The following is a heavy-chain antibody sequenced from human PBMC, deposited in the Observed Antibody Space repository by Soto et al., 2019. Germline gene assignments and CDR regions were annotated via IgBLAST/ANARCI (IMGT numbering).Heavy chain of an antibody. V-gene: IGHV3-23*01. CDR3: AKFSPRVRGVIITNWFDP. Sequence: PGGSLRLSCAASGFTFSSYAMSWVRQAPGKGLEWVSAISGSGGSTYYADSVKGRFTISRDNSKNTLYLQMNSLRAEDTAVYYCAKFSPRVRGVIITNWFDPWGQGTLVTVSS. CDR2: ISGSGGST. D-gene: IGHD3-10*01. J-gene: IGHJ5*02. CDR1: GFTFSSYA.